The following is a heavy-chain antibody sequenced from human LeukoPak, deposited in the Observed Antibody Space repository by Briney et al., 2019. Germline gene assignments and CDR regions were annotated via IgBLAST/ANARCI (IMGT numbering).Heavy chain of an antibody. D-gene: IGHD4-17*01. J-gene: IGHJ5*02. Sequence: SETLSLTCTVSGDSISSYYWSWIRQPPGKGLEWIGYIYNSGSTNYNPPLKSRVTISVDTSKNQFSLKLSSVTAADTAVYYCARGIRGGYGDYPWFDPWGQGTLVTVSS. CDR1: GDSISSYY. CDR2: IYNSGST. CDR3: ARGIRGGYGDYPWFDP. V-gene: IGHV4-59*01.